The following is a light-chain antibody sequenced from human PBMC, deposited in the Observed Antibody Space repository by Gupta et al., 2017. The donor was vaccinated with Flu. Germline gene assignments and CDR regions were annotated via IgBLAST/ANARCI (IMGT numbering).Light chain of an antibody. CDR3: QSDDSFNRDVV. CDR2: EDN. V-gene: IGLV6-57*01. CDR1: SGRIATHY. Sequence: NFMLPQPHSVSESPGNTVTISCTRSSGRIATHYVQWYQQRPGRSPTTVIYEDNQRPYEVPARFSGSIDSYATSATITIPRLKTEDEADYFCQSDDSFNRDVVFGGGTKLTVL. J-gene: IGLJ3*02.